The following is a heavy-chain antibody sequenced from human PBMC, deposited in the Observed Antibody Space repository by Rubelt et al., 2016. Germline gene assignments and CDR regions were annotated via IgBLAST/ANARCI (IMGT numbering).Heavy chain of an antibody. V-gene: IGHV1-2*06. CDR2: INPNSGGT. D-gene: IGHD2-2*01. J-gene: IGHJ5*02. CDR3: ARGEVAVPAATRQNWGFDP. Sequence: APGQGLEWMGRINPNSGGTNYAQKVQGRVTMTRDTSISTAYMELSRLRSDDTAVYYCARGEVAVPAATRQNWGFDPWGQGTLVTVSS.